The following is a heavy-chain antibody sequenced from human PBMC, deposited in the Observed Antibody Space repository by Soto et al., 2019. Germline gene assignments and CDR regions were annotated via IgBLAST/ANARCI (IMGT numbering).Heavy chain of an antibody. V-gene: IGHV3-74*01. Sequence: EVQLVESGGGLVQPGGSLRLSCAASGFTFSSYWMYWVRQAPGKGLEWVSHMNNDGSYTIYAESVKGRCTFSRDNAKNTLYLQMNSLRGEDTAVYYCVRGGYMHACDIWGQGTMVTVSS. D-gene: IGHD6-13*01. CDR1: GFTFSSYW. CDR3: VRGGYMHACDI. CDR2: MNNDGSYT. J-gene: IGHJ3*02.